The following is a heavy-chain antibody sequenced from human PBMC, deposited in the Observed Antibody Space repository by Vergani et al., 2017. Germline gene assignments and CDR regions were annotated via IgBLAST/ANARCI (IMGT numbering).Heavy chain of an antibody. J-gene: IGHJ5*02. V-gene: IGHV4-61*05. CDR3: GRVADFYGLGSRLLDL. CDR1: GGSITSSSYY. D-gene: IGHD3-10*01. CDR2: MYHSGST. Sequence: QLHLQESGPGLVKPSETLSLTCTVSGGSITSSSYYWGWIRQPPGKGLEWIGYMYHSGSTNYNPSLATRVTISGDTSKNQFSLKLNSVTAADTAVYYCGRVADFYGLGSRLLDLWGQGILVTVSS.